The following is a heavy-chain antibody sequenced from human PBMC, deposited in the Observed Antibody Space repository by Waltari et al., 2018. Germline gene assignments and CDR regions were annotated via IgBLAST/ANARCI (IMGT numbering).Heavy chain of an antibody. V-gene: IGHV1-69*05. CDR2: IIPIFGTA. CDR3: ARNDVVAATHHYYYGMDV. J-gene: IGHJ6*02. D-gene: IGHD2-15*01. Sequence: QVQLVQSGAEVKKPGSSVKVSCKASGGTFSSYAISWVRQAPGHGLEWMGGIIPIFGTANYAQKFQGRVTITTDESTSTAYMELSSLRSEDTAVYYCARNDVVAATHHYYYGMDVWGQGTTVTVSS. CDR1: GGTFSSYA.